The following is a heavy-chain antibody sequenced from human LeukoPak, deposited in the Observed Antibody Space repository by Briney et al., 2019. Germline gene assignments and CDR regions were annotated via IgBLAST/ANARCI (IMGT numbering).Heavy chain of an antibody. CDR3: AKDPYNGSYYDGYPPDY. CDR1: GFTFSSYA. J-gene: IGHJ4*02. CDR2: ISGSGGST. V-gene: IGHV3-23*01. Sequence: GGSLRLSCAASGFTFSSYAMSWVRQAPGKGLEWVSAISGSGGSTYYADSVKGRFTISRDNSKNTLYLQMNSLRAEDTAVYYCAKDPYNGSYYDGYPPDYWGQGTLVTVSS. D-gene: IGHD1-26*01.